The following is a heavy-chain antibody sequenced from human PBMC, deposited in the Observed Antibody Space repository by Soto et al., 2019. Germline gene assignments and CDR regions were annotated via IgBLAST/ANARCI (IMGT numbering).Heavy chain of an antibody. CDR2: INPKSGGT. Sequence: ASVKVSCKASGHSFTDYHIHWVRQAPGQGLEWLGRINPKSGGTSTAQKFQGWVTMTRDRSISTVYMELTRLRSDDTAVYFCARGHSTDCSNGVCSFFYNHEMDVWGQGTTVTV. V-gene: IGHV1-2*04. CDR1: GHSFTDYH. J-gene: IGHJ6*02. CDR3: ARGHSTDCSNGVCSFFYNHEMDV. D-gene: IGHD2-8*01.